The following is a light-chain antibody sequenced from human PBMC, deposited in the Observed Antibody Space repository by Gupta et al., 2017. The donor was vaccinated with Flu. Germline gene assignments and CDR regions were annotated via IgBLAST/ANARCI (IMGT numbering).Light chain of an antibody. CDR2: DAS. CDR1: ESISTW. V-gene: IGKV1-12*02. J-gene: IGKJ3*01. Sequence: DIQMTQSPSAVSASVGDRVTITCRASESISTWLAWYQQMPGKAPKLLIYDASPLETGVPSRFSCSGAGTDFTLTINSLQPEDFATYSCQQSNKFPFTFGPGTKVEFK. CDR3: QQSNKFPFT.